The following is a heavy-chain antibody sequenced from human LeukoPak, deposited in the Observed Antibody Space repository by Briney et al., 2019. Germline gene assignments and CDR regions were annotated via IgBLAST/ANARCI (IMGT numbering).Heavy chain of an antibody. J-gene: IGHJ4*02. CDR2: INPHSGGT. Sequence: ASLKVSCKASGYTFTGYYMHWVRQAPGQGLERMGWINPHSGGTNYAQKFQGRVTMTRDTSISTAYMELSRLRSDDTAVYYCATYGASEVTGYPYFDYWGQGTLVTVSS. V-gene: IGHV1-2*02. CDR3: ATYGASEVTGYPYFDY. CDR1: GYTFTGYY. D-gene: IGHD3-9*01.